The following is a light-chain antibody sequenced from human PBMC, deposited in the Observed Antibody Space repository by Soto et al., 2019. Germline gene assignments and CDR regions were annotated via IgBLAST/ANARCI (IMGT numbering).Light chain of an antibody. CDR2: EVN. V-gene: IGLV2-23*02. J-gene: IGLJ1*01. CDR3: CSSGGSPTYV. Sequence: SVLTQPASVSGSAGQSITIACTGTSSNVGSYKLVSWYQQHPGKAPKLMIFEVNKRPSGVSNRFSGSKSGNTASLTISGLKVEDEADYYCCSSGGSPTYVFGTGTKVTVL. CDR1: SSNVGSYKL.